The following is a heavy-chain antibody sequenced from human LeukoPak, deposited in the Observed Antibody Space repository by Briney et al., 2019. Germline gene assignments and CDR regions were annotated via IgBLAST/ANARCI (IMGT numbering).Heavy chain of an antibody. CDR2: VSRTGSTK. CDR3: AKRKNSPGYSSLDQ. J-gene: IGHJ4*02. V-gene: IGHV3-23*01. CDR1: GFTFSSFD. Sequence: GGSMRLSCVASGFTFSSFDLDWVRQAPGRGLEWISVVSRTGSTKYYADSVKGRFTVSRDNSKNTVYLQMNSLRVDDSAVYYCAKRKNSPGYSSLDQWGQGTLVTVSS. D-gene: IGHD2-15*01.